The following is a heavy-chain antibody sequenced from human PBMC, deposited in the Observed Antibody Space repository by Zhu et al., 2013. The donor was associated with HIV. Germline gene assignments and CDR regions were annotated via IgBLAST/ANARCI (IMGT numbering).Heavy chain of an antibody. CDR1: GYTFTSYG. CDR3: ARAIPQITYSGSYFSWTGPDQNDY. J-gene: IGHJ4*02. D-gene: IGHD1-26*01. V-gene: IGHV1-18*04. Sequence: QVQLVQSGAEVKKPGASVKVSCKASGYTFTSYGISWVRQAPGQGLEWMGWISAYNGNTNYAQKLQGRVTMTTDTSTSTAYMELRSLRSDDTAVYYCARAIPQITYSGSYFSWTGPDQNDYWGQGTLVTVSS. CDR2: ISAYNGNT.